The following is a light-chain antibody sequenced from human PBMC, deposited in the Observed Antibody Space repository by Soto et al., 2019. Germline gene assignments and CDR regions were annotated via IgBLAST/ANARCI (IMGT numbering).Light chain of an antibody. CDR2: GAS. Sequence: EIVMTQSPATLSVSPGERATLSCMAIQSVSSNLAWSQQKPGQAPRLLRYGASTRATGIPDRSSGSGPGTEFTLTVRSLPSEAFAVYDCEQHNNWPPWRFGQGTKVEIK. CDR1: QSVSSN. CDR3: EQHNNWPPWR. V-gene: IGKV3-15*01. J-gene: IGKJ1*01.